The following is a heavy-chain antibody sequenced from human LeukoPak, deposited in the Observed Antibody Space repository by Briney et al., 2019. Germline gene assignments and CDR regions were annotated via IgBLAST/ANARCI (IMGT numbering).Heavy chain of an antibody. V-gene: IGHV3-21*01. J-gene: IGHJ4*02. Sequence: GGSLRLSCAASGFTFSSYSMNWVRQAPGKGLEWVSSISSSSSYIYYADSLKGRFTISRDNAKNSLYLQMNSLRAEDTAVYYCARARTTYYYGSGSSQPLDYWGQGTLVTVSS. CDR1: GFTFSSYS. CDR3: ARARTTYYYGSGSSQPLDY. CDR2: ISSSSSYI. D-gene: IGHD3-10*01.